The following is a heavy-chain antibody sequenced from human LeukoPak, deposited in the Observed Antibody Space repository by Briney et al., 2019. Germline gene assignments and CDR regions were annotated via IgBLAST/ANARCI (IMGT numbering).Heavy chain of an antibody. D-gene: IGHD6-13*01. CDR2: IYYSGST. CDR1: GGSISSSSYY. J-gene: IGHJ6*04. V-gene: IGHV4-39*01. Sequence: SETLSLTCTVSGGSISSSSYYWGGIRQPPGEGLEWIGSIYYSGSTYYNPSLKSRVTISVDTSKNQFSLKLSSVTAADTAVYYCARHVEVYSSSPINVWGKGTTVTISS. CDR3: ARHVEVYSSSPINV.